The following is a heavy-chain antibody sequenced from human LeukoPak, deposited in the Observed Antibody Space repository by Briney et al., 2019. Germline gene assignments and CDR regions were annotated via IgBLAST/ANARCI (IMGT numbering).Heavy chain of an antibody. Sequence: GASVKASCKASGYTFTSYYMHWVRQAPGQGLEWMGIINPSGGSTSYAQKFQGRVTMTRDMSTSTVYMELSSLRSEDTAVYYCARGSVVLWFGESNPFDYWGQGTLVTVSS. CDR2: INPSGGST. D-gene: IGHD3-10*01. CDR1: GYTFTSYY. V-gene: IGHV1-46*01. J-gene: IGHJ4*02. CDR3: ARGSVVLWFGESNPFDY.